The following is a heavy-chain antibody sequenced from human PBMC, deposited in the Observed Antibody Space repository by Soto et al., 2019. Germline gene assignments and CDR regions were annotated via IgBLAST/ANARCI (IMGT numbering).Heavy chain of an antibody. CDR1: XXXFTSYY. D-gene: IGHD5-18*01. Sequence: ASVKVSCKASXXXFTSYYMXXVXXXXGQWLEWMVIINPSGGSTSYAQKFQGRVTMTRDTSMSTVYMELSSLRSEDTAVYYCASSLFGHIQLELDYWGQGTLVTVX. V-gene: IGHV1-46*03. J-gene: IGHJ4*02. CDR3: ASSLFGHIQLELDY. CDR2: INPSGGST.